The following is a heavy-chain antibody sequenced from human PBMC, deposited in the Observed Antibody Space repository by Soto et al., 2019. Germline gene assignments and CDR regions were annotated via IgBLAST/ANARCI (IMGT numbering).Heavy chain of an antibody. V-gene: IGHV3-11*01. CDR3: ARRLQWQLRPLDS. CDR1: GFIFSDYY. CDR2: INTLSSAI. D-gene: IGHD6-19*01. J-gene: IGHJ4*02. Sequence: QEHLMESGGGLVKPGGSLRLSCAGSGFIFSDYYITWIRRAPGEGLEWVSYINTLSSAIYYADSVKVRFTISRENAKHSVYLQMNSLRAEDTAVYYCARRLQWQLRPLDSWGRGTLVTVSS.